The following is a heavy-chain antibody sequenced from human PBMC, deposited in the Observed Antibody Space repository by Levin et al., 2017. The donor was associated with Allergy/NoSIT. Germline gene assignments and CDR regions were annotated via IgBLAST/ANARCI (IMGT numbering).Heavy chain of an antibody. CDR2: IGASSGTT. Sequence: GGSLRLSCTASGFTFSNYPMSWVRQTPGKGLEWISAIGASSGTTYYTDSVKGRFTISTDYSNNILYLQMNSLIAEDTAVYYCARHLLAAGREYDYWGQGALVTVSS. CDR3: ARHLLAAGREYDY. CDR1: GFTFSNYP. V-gene: IGHV3-23*01. J-gene: IGHJ4*02. D-gene: IGHD6-13*01.